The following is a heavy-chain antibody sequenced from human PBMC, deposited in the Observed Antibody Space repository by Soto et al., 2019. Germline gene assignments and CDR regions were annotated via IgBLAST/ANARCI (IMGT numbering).Heavy chain of an antibody. J-gene: IGHJ4*02. CDR2: SRDKVHSHTT. CDR3: ARGVVSTGYFDY. CDR1: GFTFSDHY. V-gene: IGHV3-72*01. D-gene: IGHD5-12*01. Sequence: EVQLVESGGGLVQPGGSLRLSCEASGFTFSDHYMDWVRQAPGKGLEWVGRSRDKVHSHTTEYAASVKGRFTISRGDSENSLYLQMNSLKTEDTAVYYCARGVVSTGYFDYWGQGTLVTVSS.